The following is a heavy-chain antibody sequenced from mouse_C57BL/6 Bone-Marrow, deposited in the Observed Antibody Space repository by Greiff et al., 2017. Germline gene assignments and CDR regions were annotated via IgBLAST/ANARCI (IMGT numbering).Heavy chain of an antibody. CDR1: GYTFTGYW. CDR2: ILPGSGST. D-gene: IGHD2-10*02. V-gene: IGHV1-9*01. Sequence: QVQLQQSGAELMKPGASVKLSCTATGYTFTGYWIAWVKQSPGHGLEWVGEILPGSGSTNYTEKFKGKATFTADTSSNTDYMQLSSLTTEDSAIYDGARTEYGNCGYVDVWGTGTTVTVSS. CDR3: ARTEYGNCGYVDV. J-gene: IGHJ1*03.